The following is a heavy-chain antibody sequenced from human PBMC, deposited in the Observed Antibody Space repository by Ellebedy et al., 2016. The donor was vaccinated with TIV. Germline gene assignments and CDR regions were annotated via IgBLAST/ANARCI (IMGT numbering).Heavy chain of an antibody. Sequence: GESLKISXKGSGYSFTSYWISWVRQMPGKGLEWMGRIDPSDSYTNYSPSFQGHVTISADKSISTAYLQWSSLKASDTAMYYCARGKVGYCSGGSCSYYGMDVWGQGTTVTVSS. CDR2: IDPSDSYT. D-gene: IGHD2-15*01. V-gene: IGHV5-10-1*01. J-gene: IGHJ6*02. CDR3: ARGKVGYCSGGSCSYYGMDV. CDR1: GYSFTSYW.